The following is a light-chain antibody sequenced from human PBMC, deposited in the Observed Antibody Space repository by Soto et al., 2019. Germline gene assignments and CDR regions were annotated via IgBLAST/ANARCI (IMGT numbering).Light chain of an antibody. V-gene: IGKV3-15*01. CDR3: QQYNNWPPIT. J-gene: IGKJ5*01. Sequence: ETVMTQSPATLSVSPGERATLSCRASQSVSSKLAWYRQKPGHAPRLLIYGASTRASGIPARFSGSGSGTEFTLTISSLQSEDFAVYYCQQYNNWPPITFGQGTRLEIK. CDR1: QSVSSK. CDR2: GAS.